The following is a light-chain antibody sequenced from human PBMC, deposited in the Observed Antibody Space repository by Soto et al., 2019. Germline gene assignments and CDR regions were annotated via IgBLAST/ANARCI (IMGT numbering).Light chain of an antibody. CDR3: MQALQTPLT. CDR1: QSLVHSNGYNY. CDR2: LGS. J-gene: IGKJ4*01. V-gene: IGKV2-28*01. Sequence: DIVMTQSPLSLPVTPGEPASISCRSSQSLVHSNGYNYLDWYLQKPGQSPQLLIYLGSNRASGVPDRFSGSGSGTDFTLKISRVEAEDVGVYYCMQALQTPLTVGGGTKVDI.